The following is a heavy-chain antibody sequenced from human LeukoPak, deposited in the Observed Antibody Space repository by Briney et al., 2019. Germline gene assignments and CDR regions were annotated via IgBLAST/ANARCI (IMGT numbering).Heavy chain of an antibody. CDR1: GVSISSNGYY. D-gene: IGHD3-9*01. V-gene: IGHV4-39*02. CDR3: ARDPTRGDILTGYYNLGAFDI. J-gene: IGHJ3*02. Sequence: SETLSLTCTVSGVSISSNGYYWGWIRQPPGKGLEWIGSFYYTGSTFYSPSLKSRDTISVDTSKNQFSLKLSSVTAADTAFYYCARDPTRGDILTGYYNLGAFDIWGQGTMVTVSS. CDR2: FYYTGST.